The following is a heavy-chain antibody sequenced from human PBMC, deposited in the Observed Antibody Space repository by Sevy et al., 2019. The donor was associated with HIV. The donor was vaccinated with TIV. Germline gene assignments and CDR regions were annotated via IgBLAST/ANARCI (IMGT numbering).Heavy chain of an antibody. D-gene: IGHD6-19*01. V-gene: IGHV1-2*06. CDR2: INPNSGGT. Sequence: ASVKVSCKASGYTFTGYYMHWVRQAPGQGLEWMGRINPNSGGTNYAQKFQGRVTMTRDTSISTAYMELGRLRSDDTAVYYCASEGIAVAGSFDYWGQGTLVTVSS. CDR1: GYTFTGYY. CDR3: ASEGIAVAGSFDY. J-gene: IGHJ4*02.